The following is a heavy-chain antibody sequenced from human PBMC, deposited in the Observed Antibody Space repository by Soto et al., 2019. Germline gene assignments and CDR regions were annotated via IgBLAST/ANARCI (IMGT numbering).Heavy chain of an antibody. Sequence: GESLKISCKGSGYRFTTYWIGWVRQMPGKGLEWMGLIYPGDSNTRFSPSFQGQVTISVDMPISTAYLQWSSLKASDTAMYYCARRGSGYYDSSGSRNWFDPWGQGTLVTVSS. J-gene: IGHJ5*02. D-gene: IGHD3-22*01. CDR2: IYPGDSNT. CDR1: GYRFTTYW. CDR3: ARRGSGYYDSSGSRNWFDP. V-gene: IGHV5-51*01.